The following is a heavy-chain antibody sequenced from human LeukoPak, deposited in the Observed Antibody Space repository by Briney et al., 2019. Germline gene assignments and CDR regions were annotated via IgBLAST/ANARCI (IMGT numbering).Heavy chain of an antibody. Sequence: PSETLSLTCAVYGGSFSGYYWSWIRQPPGKGLEWIGEINHSGSTNYNPSLKSRVTISVETSKKQFSLKLSSVTAADTAVYYCARAITYYYGSGSSTRIDYWGQGTLVTVSS. V-gene: IGHV4-34*01. CDR2: INHSGST. CDR1: GGSFSGYY. CDR3: ARAITYYYGSGSSTRIDY. J-gene: IGHJ4*02. D-gene: IGHD3-10*01.